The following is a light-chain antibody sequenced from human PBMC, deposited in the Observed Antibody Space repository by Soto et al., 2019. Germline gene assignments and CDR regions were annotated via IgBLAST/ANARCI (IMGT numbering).Light chain of an antibody. Sequence: DIQMTQSPSSLSASVGDRVTITCRASQSIGTYLHWYQQKAGKAPKLLIYAASNLQSGVPSRFSGSGSGTDFTLTISCLQSEDFATYYCQQYYSYPITFGQGTRLEIK. CDR2: AAS. CDR1: QSIGTY. J-gene: IGKJ5*01. V-gene: IGKV1-39*01. CDR3: QQYYSYPIT.